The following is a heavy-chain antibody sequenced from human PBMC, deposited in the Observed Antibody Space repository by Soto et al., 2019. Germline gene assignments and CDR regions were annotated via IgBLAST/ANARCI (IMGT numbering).Heavy chain of an antibody. D-gene: IGHD2-15*01. CDR2: ISAYNGNT. V-gene: IGHV1-18*01. J-gene: IGHJ6*02. Sequence: QVQLVQSGAEVKKPGASVKVSCKASGYTFPNYGISWVRQAPGQGLEWMGWISAYNGNTNYAQKLQGRVTMTTDTSTYTAYMELRSLRSDDTAVYYCARDWGNCTGGSCYSYYYYYYGMDVWGQGTTVTVSS. CDR3: ARDWGNCTGGSCYSYYYYYYGMDV. CDR1: GYTFPNYG.